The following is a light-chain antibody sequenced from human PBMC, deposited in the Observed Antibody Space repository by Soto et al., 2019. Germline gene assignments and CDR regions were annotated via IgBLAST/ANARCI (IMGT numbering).Light chain of an antibody. Sequence: DIQMTQSPSTLSASVGDRVTITCRASQSISSWLAWYQQKPGKAPKLLIYKASSLESGVPSRFSGRASGTEFTLTISSLQPDDFATYYCQQCNSYPRTFGQGTKVDIK. CDR2: KAS. CDR3: QQCNSYPRT. V-gene: IGKV1-5*03. CDR1: QSISSW. J-gene: IGKJ1*01.